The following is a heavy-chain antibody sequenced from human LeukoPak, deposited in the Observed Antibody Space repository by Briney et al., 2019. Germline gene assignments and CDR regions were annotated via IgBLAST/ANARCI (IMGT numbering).Heavy chain of an antibody. CDR2: IIPIFGTA. CDR1: GYTFTGYY. V-gene: IGHV1-69*13. Sequence: GASVKVSCKASGYTFTGYYMHWVRQAPGQGLEWMGGIIPIFGTANYAQKFQGRVTITADESTSTAYMELSSLRSEDTAVYYCARVEYYGSGSYYPRSWYFDLWGRGTLVTVSS. CDR3: ARVEYYGSGSYYPRSWYFDL. J-gene: IGHJ2*01. D-gene: IGHD3-10*01.